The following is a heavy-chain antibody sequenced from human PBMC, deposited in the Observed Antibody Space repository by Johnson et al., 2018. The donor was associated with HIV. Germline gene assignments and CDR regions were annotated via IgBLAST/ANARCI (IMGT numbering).Heavy chain of an antibody. CDR3: TTVLRPKPLDAFDI. J-gene: IGHJ3*02. CDR1: GFTFDDYG. V-gene: IGHV3-20*04. CDR2: INWNGGST. Sequence: MLLVESGGGVVRPGGSLRLSCAASGFTFDDYGMSWVRQAPGKGLEWVSGINWNGGSTGYADSVKGRFTISRDNAKNSLYLQMNSLRAEDTALYYCTTVLRPKPLDAFDIWGQGTMVTVSS.